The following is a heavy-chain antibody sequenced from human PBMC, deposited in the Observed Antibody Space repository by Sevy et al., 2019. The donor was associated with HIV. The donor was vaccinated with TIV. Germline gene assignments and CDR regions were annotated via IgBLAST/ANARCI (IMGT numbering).Heavy chain of an antibody. CDR3: AREGCTRPHDY. Sequence: GGSLRLSCAASGFASYDYSMSWIRQAPGKGLEWVAALSFGCGKINYADSVKGRFTISRDNSKNSFYLQMDNLGVEDTALYYCAREGCTRPHDYWGQGTRVTVSS. CDR2: LSFGCGKI. J-gene: IGHJ4*02. D-gene: IGHD2-8*01. V-gene: IGHV3-23*01. CDR1: GFASYDYS.